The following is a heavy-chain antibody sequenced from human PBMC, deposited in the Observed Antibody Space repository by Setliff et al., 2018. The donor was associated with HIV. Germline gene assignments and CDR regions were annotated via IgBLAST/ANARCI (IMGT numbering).Heavy chain of an antibody. J-gene: IGHJ4*02. D-gene: IGHD3-22*01. CDR3: ARAYNVYDYRFDSSGYDY. CDR2: ISYSGST. CDR1: GGSISSFF. V-gene: IGHV4-59*08. Sequence: SETLSLTCTVSGGSISSFFWSWIRQPPGKGLEWIGHISYSGSTNYNPSLKSRVTIAVDTPTTQFSLKLTSVNAADTAVYYCARAYNVYDYRFDSSGYDYWGQGTLVTVSS.